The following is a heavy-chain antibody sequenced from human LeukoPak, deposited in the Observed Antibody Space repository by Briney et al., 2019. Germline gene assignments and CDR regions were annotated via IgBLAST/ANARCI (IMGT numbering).Heavy chain of an antibody. V-gene: IGHV4-61*08. D-gene: IGHD1-1*01. CDR1: GASVGSAGYY. CDR2: IYYIRNT. J-gene: IGHJ4*02. Sequence: KTSETLSLTCTVSGASVGSAGYYWSWIRRPPGGGLEWIGYIYYIRNTNYNPSLKSRVTMSLDPSENQFSLKLNSVTAADTAVRYCARPDRRYNWNGYFDYWGQGTLVTVSS. CDR3: ARPDRRYNWNGYFDY.